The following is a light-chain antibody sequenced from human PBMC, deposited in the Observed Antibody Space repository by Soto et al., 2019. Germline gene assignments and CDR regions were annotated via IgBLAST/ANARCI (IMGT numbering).Light chain of an antibody. J-gene: IGKJ2*01. Sequence: DIQLTQLPSFLSASVGDRVTITCRASQGIRRFLAWFQQKPGKAPNLLIYSASTLQSGVPSRFSGSGSGTEFTLTISSLQPEDFATYHCQQLNSYPYTFGQGTKLEIK. CDR1: QGIRRF. V-gene: IGKV1-9*01. CDR3: QQLNSYPYT. CDR2: SAS.